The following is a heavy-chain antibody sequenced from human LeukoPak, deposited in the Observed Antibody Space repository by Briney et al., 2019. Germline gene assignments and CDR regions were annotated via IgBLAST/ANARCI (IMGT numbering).Heavy chain of an antibody. CDR1: GFTFSSYA. D-gene: IGHD3-10*01. J-gene: IGHJ4*02. CDR3: AKDWFGELLWGDFYFDY. Sequence: GGSLRLSCAASGFTFSSYAMSWVRQAPGKGLEWVSAISGSGGSTYYADSVKGRFTISRDNSKNTLYLQMNSLRAEDTAVYYCAKDWFGELLWGDFYFDYWGQGTLVTVSS. CDR2: ISGSGGST. V-gene: IGHV3-23*01.